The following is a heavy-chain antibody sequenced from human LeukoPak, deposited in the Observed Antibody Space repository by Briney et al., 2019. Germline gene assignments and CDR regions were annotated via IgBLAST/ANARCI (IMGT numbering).Heavy chain of an antibody. CDR2: IKEDGSQK. J-gene: IGHJ3*02. CDR3: VRDRGWYAFDI. Sequence: GGSLRLSCAASGFTLSSSWMTWVRQAPGKGLEWVANIKEDGSQKYYVDSVKGRFTISRDNAKNSLYLQMNSLRAEDTAVYYCVRDRGWYAFDIWGQGTMATVSS. CDR1: GFTLSSSW. D-gene: IGHD2-15*01. V-gene: IGHV3-7*01.